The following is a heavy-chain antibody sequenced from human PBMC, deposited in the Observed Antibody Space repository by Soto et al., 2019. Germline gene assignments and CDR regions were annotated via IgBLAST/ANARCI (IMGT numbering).Heavy chain of an antibody. D-gene: IGHD3-10*01. CDR1: GGSFSGYY. CDR3: ARGGSGSYYSRNDAFDI. V-gene: IGHV4-34*01. CDR2: INHSGST. J-gene: IGHJ3*02. Sequence: SETLSLTCAVYGGSFSGYYWSWIRQPPGKGLEWIGEINHSGSTNYNPSLKSRVTISVDTSKNQFSLKLSSVTAADTAVYYCARGGSGSYYSRNDAFDIWGQGTMVTVSS.